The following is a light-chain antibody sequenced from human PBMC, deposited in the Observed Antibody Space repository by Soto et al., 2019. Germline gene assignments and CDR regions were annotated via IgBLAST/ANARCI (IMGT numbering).Light chain of an antibody. V-gene: IGKV1-12*01. CDR3: QQTHSLPLS. CDR2: ATS. Sequence: DIQMTQSPSSLSASVGDRITMTFRSSQGVGGWLAWYQQKPGKVPKLLIYATSSLHSGVPSRFSGSGSGTDFTLSISSLQPEDFATYYCQQTHSLPLSFGPGTKVDIK. J-gene: IGKJ3*01. CDR1: QGVGGW.